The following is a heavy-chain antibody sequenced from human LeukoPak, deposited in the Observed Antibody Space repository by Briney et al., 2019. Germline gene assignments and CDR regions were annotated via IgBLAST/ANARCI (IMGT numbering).Heavy chain of an antibody. V-gene: IGHV4-39*07. CDR1: GGSISSSSYY. CDR3: ARATDYGGNLDY. J-gene: IGHJ4*02. Sequence: SETLSLTCTVSGGSISSSSYYWGWIRQPPGKGLEWIGNIYYSGSTYYNPSLKSRLTISIDTSKNQFSLKLSSVTAADTAVYYCARATDYGGNLDYWGQGTLVTVSS. D-gene: IGHD4-23*01. CDR2: IYYSGST.